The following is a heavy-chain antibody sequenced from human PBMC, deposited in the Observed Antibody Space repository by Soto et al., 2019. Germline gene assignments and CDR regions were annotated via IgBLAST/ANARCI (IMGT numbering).Heavy chain of an antibody. V-gene: IGHV3-23*01. J-gene: IGHJ5*02. CDR3: AKDRLRITGGPWFDP. CDR2: ISGSGGST. CDR1: GFTFSSYA. Sequence: GSLRLSCAAPGFTFSSYAMSWVRQAPGKGLGWVSAISGSGGSTYYADSVKGRFTISRDNSKNTLYLQMNSLRAEDTAVYYCAKDRLRITGGPWFDPWGQGTLVTVSS. D-gene: IGHD3-10*01.